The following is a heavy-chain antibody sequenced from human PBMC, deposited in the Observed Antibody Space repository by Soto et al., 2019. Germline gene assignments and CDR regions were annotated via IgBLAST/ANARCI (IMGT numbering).Heavy chain of an antibody. Sequence: QVQLVESGGGVVQPGRSLRLSCAASGFTFSSYGMHWVRQAPGKGLEWVAVIWYDGSNKYYADSVKGRFTISRDNSKNTLYLQMNSLRAEDTAVYCCARDWDATNMYYFDYWGQGTLVTVSS. CDR2: IWYDGSNK. J-gene: IGHJ4*02. D-gene: IGHD1-26*01. CDR3: ARDWDATNMYYFDY. V-gene: IGHV3-33*01. CDR1: GFTFSSYG.